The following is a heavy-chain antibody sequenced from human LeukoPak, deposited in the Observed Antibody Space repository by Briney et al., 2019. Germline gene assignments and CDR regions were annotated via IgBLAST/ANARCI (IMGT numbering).Heavy chain of an antibody. CDR3: ARGVSRYFDY. D-gene: IGHD5/OR15-5a*01. J-gene: IGHJ4*02. Sequence: SQTLSLTCAISGDSVSSNSATWNWIRQSPSRGLEWLGRTYYRSKWYNEYAPSVKGRIAFNPDTSKNQFSLQLNSVTPEDTAVYYRARGVSRYFDYWGQGTLVAVSS. CDR1: GDSVSSNSAT. V-gene: IGHV6-1*01. CDR2: TYYRSKWYN.